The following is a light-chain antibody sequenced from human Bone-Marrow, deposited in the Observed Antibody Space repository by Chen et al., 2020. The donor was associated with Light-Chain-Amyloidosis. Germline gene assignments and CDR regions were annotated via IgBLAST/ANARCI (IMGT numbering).Light chain of an antibody. Sequence: EIVITQSPATLSVSPGERATLSCRASQSVSSNLAWYQQKPGQAPRLLIYGASTRATGIPARFSGSGSGTEFTLTISSMQSEDFAVYYCQQYNNWPPWTFGPGTKVEIK. J-gene: IGKJ1*01. CDR2: GAS. CDR3: QQYNNWPPWT. CDR1: QSVSSN. V-gene: IGKV3-15*01.